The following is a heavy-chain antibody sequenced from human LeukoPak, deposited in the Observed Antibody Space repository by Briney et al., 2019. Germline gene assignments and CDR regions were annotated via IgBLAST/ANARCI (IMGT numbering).Heavy chain of an antibody. CDR1: GGSISSQYY. D-gene: IGHD2-8*01. CDR3: ARGTPCTNGVCYIPY. Sequence: PSETLSLTCTVSGGSISSQYYWSWVRQPPPKGLEWSGYIYYIEVTHYNPSLHTRVASSLDTSWNQFSLTLSSVIAPATTVYCFARGTPCTNGVCYIPYWPQGTLDSVS. J-gene: IGHJ4*02. CDR2: IYYIEVT. V-gene: IGHV4-59*01.